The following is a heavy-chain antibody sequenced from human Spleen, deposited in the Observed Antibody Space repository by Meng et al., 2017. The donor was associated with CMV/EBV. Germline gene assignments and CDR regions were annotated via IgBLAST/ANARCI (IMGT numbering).Heavy chain of an antibody. Sequence: TVSGGSISSYYWSWIRQPPGKGLEWIGYIYYSGSTNYNPSLKSRVTISVDTSKNQFSLKLSSVTAADTAVYYCARGRYDFWSGYYDYWGQGTLVTVSS. V-gene: IGHV4-59*01. D-gene: IGHD3-3*01. CDR2: IYYSGST. CDR3: ARGRYDFWSGYYDY. CDR1: GGSISSYY. J-gene: IGHJ4*02.